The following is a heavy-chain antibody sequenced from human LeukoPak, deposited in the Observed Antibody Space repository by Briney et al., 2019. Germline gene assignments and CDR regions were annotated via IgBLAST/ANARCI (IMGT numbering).Heavy chain of an antibody. D-gene: IGHD3-10*01. CDR1: GLTVSSSY. CDR3: ARDPRSYYGSGSYPRFDY. V-gene: IGHV3-21*01. J-gene: IGHJ4*02. Sequence: PGGSLRLSCAASGLTVSSSYMSWVRQAPGKGLEWVSSISSSSSYIYYADSVKGRFTISRDNAKNSLYLQMNSLRAEDTAVYYCARDPRSYYGSGSYPRFDYWGQGTLVTVSS. CDR2: ISSSSSYI.